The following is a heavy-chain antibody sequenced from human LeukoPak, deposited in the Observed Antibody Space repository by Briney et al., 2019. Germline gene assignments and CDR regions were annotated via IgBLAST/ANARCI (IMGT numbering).Heavy chain of an antibody. CDR3: ARDRTGYSSGWYLY. D-gene: IGHD6-19*01. V-gene: IGHV3-7*01. CDR2: IKQDGSEK. Sequence: GGSLRLSCAASGFTFSRNWMSWVRQAPGKGLEWVANIKQDGSEKYYVDSVKGRFTISRDNAKNSLYLQMNSLRAEDTAVYYCARDRTGYSSGWYLYWGQGTLVTVSS. CDR1: GFTFSRNW. J-gene: IGHJ4*02.